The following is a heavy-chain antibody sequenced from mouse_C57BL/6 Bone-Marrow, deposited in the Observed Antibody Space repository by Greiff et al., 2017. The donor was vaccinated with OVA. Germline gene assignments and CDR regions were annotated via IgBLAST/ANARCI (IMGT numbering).Heavy chain of an antibody. J-gene: IGHJ3*01. D-gene: IGHD2-3*01. Sequence: VQLQQSGPELVKPGASVKISCKASGYSFTSYYIHWVKQRPGQGLEWIGWIYPGSGNTKYNEKFKGKATLTADTSSSTAYMQLSSLTSEDSAVYYCARSGYDGYYQAWFAYWGQGTLVTVSA. V-gene: IGHV1-66*01. CDR1: GYSFTSYY. CDR3: ARSGYDGYYQAWFAY. CDR2: IYPGSGNT.